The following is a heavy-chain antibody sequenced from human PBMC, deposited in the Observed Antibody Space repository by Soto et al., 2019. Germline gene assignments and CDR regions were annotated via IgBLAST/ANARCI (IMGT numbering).Heavy chain of an antibody. CDR2: ISARGGSS. CDR1: GFSFSSSA. Sequence: DVQLLASGGGLVQPGGSLRLSCAASGFSFSSSAMVWVRQAPGKGLEWVAVISARGGSSYFADSVKGRFTLSRDNSKNVLSLEMNSLRAEDTAIYFCAKGSIEYSASVDNWGQGTLVVVSS. V-gene: IGHV3-23*01. CDR3: AKGSIEYSASVDN. J-gene: IGHJ4*02. D-gene: IGHD5-12*01.